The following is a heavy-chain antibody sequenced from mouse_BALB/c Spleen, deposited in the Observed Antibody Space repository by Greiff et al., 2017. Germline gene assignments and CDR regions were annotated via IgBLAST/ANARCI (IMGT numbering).Heavy chain of an antibody. V-gene: IGHV1-69*02. D-gene: IGHD2-1*01. J-gene: IGHJ3*01. CDR2: IDPSDSYT. CDR3: ARWDGNWFAY. Sequence: QVQLQQPGAELVKPGASVKLSCKASGYTFTSYWMHWVKQRPGQGLEWIGEIDPSDSYTNYNQKFKGKATLTVDKSSSTAYMQLSSLTSEDSAVYYCARWDGNWFAYWGQGTLVTVSA. CDR1: GYTFTSYW.